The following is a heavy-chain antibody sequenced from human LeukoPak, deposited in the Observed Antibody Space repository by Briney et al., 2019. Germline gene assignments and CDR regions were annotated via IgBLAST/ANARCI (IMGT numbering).Heavy chain of an antibody. CDR2: ISWNSGSV. CDR1: GFTFDDYA. Sequence: GRSLRLSCAASGFTFDDYAMHWVRQAPGKGLEWVSGISWNSGSVVYADSVKGRFTISRDNAKNSLYLQMNSLRAEDMALYYCAKGRRLGIAEAEIDYWGQGTLVTVSS. D-gene: IGHD6-13*01. J-gene: IGHJ4*02. V-gene: IGHV3-9*03. CDR3: AKGRRLGIAEAEIDY.